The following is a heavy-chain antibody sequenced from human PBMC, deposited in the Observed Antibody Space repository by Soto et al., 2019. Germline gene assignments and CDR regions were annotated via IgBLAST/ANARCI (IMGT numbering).Heavy chain of an antibody. J-gene: IGHJ4*02. CDR3: ARDNSAANGVLDH. V-gene: IGHV1-46*04. D-gene: IGHD4-17*01. Sequence: QVQLVQSGAEVKSPGASVKLSCKAAGYTFTNYYLHWVRQAPGQGLEGVVMINPSARRASHGLNLRGRLTMESDTSTTTVYMELSRLTSADTAVYFCARDNSAANGVLDHWSQGTLVTVAS. CDR1: GYTFTNYY. CDR2: INPSARRA.